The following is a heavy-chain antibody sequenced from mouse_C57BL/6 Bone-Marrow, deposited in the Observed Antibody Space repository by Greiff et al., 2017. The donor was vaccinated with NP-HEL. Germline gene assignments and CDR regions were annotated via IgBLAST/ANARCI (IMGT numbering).Heavy chain of an antibody. CDR2: ISDGGSYT. J-gene: IGHJ3*01. D-gene: IGHD3-2*02. Sequence: EVKLVESGGGLVKPGGSLKLSCAASGFTFSSYAMSWVRQTPEKRLEWVATISDGGSYTYYPDNVKGRFTISRYNAKNNLYLQMSHLKSEDTAMYYCARDQGREAYWGQGTLVTVSA. CDR3: ARDQGREAY. CDR1: GFTFSSYA. V-gene: IGHV5-4*01.